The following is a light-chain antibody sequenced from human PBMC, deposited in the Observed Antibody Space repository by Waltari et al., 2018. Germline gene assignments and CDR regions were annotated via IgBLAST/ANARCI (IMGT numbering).Light chain of an antibody. CDR2: EVT. CDR3: SSYTGSVTLFV. CDR1: SSDVGTYDT. J-gene: IGLJ1*01. Sequence: QSALTQPASVSGSPGQSITISCTGTSSDVGTYDTVSWYQQRPGKAPEVIIYEVTKRPSWVSHRFSGSKSANTASLTISGLQAEDEADYYCSSYTGSVTLFVFGTGTRVTVL. V-gene: IGLV2-14*01.